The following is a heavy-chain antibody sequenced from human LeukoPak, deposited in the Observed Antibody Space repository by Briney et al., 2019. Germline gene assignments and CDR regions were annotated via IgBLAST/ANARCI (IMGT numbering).Heavy chain of an antibody. D-gene: IGHD4-23*01. CDR3: ARDPRYGGNVNDY. CDR1: GYTFTGYY. J-gene: IGHJ4*02. V-gene: IGHV1-2*02. CDR2: INPNSGGT. Sequence: GASVKVSCKASGYTFTGYYMHWVRQAPGQGLEWMGWINPNSGGTNYAQKFQGRVTMTRDTSTSTAYMELSRLRSDDTAVYYCARDPRYGGNVNDYWGQGTLVTVSS.